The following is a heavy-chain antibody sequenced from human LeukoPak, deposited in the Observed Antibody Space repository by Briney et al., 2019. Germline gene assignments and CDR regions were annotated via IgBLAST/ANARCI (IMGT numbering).Heavy chain of an antibody. CDR2: INSDGSIT. Sequence: GRSLRLSCAASEFTFSSYWMHWVRQAPGKGLVWVSRINSDGSITSYADSVKGRFTISRDNAKNTLYLQMNSLRAEDTAVYYCARGTGYSVFDMWGQGTMVTVSS. D-gene: IGHD1-26*01. CDR3: ARGTGYSVFDM. V-gene: IGHV3-74*01. J-gene: IGHJ3*02. CDR1: EFTFSSYW.